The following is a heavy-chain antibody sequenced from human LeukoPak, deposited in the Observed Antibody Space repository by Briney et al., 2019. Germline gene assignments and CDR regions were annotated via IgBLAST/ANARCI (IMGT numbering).Heavy chain of an antibody. CDR3: AKEERAYYDFWSGYYPRGWFDT. CDR1: GFTFSSYG. V-gene: IGHV3-30*18. D-gene: IGHD3-3*01. J-gene: IGHJ5*02. CDR2: ISYDGSNK. Sequence: GGSLRLSCAASGFTFSSYGMHWVRQAPGKGLEWVAVISYDGSNKYYADSVKGRFTISRDNSKNTLYLQMNSLRAEDTAVYYCAKEERAYYDFWSGYYPRGWFDTWGQGTLVTVSS.